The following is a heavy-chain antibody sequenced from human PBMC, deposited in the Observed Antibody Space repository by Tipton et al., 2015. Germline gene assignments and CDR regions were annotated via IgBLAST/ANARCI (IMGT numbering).Heavy chain of an antibody. Sequence: TLSLTCSVSSDSISSSSYYWNWIRQPPGKGLEWIGEINHSGNTKYNPSFKSRVNISVDASKNHFSPKMKSVTAADTAVYYCARGRRIIRYFDEWGQGSLVTVSS. CDR2: INHSGNT. CDR3: ARGRRIIRYFDE. J-gene: IGHJ4*02. D-gene: IGHD3-9*01. CDR1: SDSISSSSYY. V-gene: IGHV4-39*02.